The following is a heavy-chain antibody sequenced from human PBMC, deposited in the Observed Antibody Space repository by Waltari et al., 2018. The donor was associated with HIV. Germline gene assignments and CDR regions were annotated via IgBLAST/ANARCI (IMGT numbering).Heavy chain of an antibody. Sequence: QAQLQQWGTGLLKPSEALSLTCAVYGASFNAYYWTWIRQLPGKGLAWMGGVGPGVKVNGLPSLSRRRSLSTDASKNQFSWTWISVAATDTGVDFCARGLQMTSYASGNWLWEQMLSRYFFDVWGQGTRV. J-gene: IGHJ4*02. CDR1: GASFNAYY. CDR3: ARGLQMTSYASGNWLWEQMLSRYFFDV. V-gene: IGHV4-34*01. D-gene: IGHD2-2*01. CDR2: VGPGVKV.